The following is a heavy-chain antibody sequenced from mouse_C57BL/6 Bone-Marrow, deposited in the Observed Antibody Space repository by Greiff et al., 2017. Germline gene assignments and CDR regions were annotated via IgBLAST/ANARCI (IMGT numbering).Heavy chain of an antibody. CDR1: GFTFSSYA. D-gene: IGHD1-3*01. J-gene: IGHJ1*03. CDR2: ISDGGSYT. CDR3: AVDVCNIARYFDV. Sequence: EVNVVESGGGLVKPGGSLKLSCAASGFTFSSYAMSWVRQTPEKRLEWVATISDGGSYTYYPDNVKGPFTISRDNATNNLYLQMSHLKSEDTAMYYCAVDVCNIARYFDVGGTGTTVTVTS. V-gene: IGHV5-4*03.